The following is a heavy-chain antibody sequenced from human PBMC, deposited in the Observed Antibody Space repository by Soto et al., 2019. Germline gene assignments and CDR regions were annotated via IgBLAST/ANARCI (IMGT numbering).Heavy chain of an antibody. V-gene: IGHV3-23*01. CDR1: GFTFSSYA. CDR3: AFGGDGDSNAEYFQH. J-gene: IGHJ1*01. D-gene: IGHD4-17*01. Sequence: EVQLLESGGGLVQPGGSLRLSCAASGFTFSSYAMSWVRQAPGKGLEWVSAISGSGGSTYYADAVKGRFTISRDNSKYTRYLQMNSLRAEDTAVYYCAFGGDGDSNAEYFQHWGQGTLVTVSS. CDR2: ISGSGGST.